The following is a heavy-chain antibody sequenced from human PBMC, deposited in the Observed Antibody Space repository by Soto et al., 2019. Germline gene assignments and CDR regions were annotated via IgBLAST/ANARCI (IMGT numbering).Heavy chain of an antibody. CDR3: ARGFAVTTRIKREYYFDY. V-gene: IGHV1-18*04. Sequence: AFVKVSCTGSGSAITSYGISWVRQAHGQGLEWMGWISAYNGNTNYAQKLQGRVTMTTDTSTSTAYMELRSLRSDDTAVYYCARGFAVTTRIKREYYFDYWGQGTLVTVPQ. CDR2: ISAYNGNT. CDR1: GSAITSYG. D-gene: IGHD4-4*01. J-gene: IGHJ4*02.